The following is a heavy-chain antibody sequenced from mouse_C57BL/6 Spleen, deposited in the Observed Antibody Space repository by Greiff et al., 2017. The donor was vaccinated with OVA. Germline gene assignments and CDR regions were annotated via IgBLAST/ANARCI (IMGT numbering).Heavy chain of an antibody. Sequence: QVQLQQPGAELVKPGASVKLSCKASGYTFTSYWMHWVKQRPGQGLEWIGMLHPNSGSTNYNEKFKSKATLTVDKSSSTAYMQLSSLTSEDSAVYYCAICLYDGSLAWFAYWGQGTLVTVSA. CDR2: LHPNSGST. CDR1: GYTFTSYW. CDR3: AICLYDGSLAWFAY. J-gene: IGHJ3*01. D-gene: IGHD2-3*01. V-gene: IGHV1-64*01.